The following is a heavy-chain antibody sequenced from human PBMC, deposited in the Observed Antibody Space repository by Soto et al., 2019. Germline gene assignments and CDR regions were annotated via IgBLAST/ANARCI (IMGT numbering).Heavy chain of an antibody. V-gene: IGHV1-18*01. D-gene: IGHD1-7*01. CDR2: ISAYNGNT. CDR1: GSRKTRDG. J-gene: IGHJ4*02. Sequence: GALVKGAWESAGSRKTRDGGSWGLKAPGQGLEWMGWISAYNGNTNYAQKLQGRVTMTTDTSTSTAYMELRSLRSDDTAVYYCARFSWNYVVDYWGQGTLVTVSS. CDR3: ARFSWNYVVDY.